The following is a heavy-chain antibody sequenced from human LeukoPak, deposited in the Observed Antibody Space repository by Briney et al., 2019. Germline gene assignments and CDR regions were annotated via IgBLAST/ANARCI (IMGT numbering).Heavy chain of an antibody. Sequence: ASVKVSCKASGYTFTNYDINWVRQATGQGLEWMGWLHPNSGTAGYAQNFQGRVTITGDTSMSTAYMELSSLRSEDTAVYYCARDVDTAEGDYWGQGTLVTVSS. CDR3: ARDVDTAEGDY. CDR2: LHPNSGTA. CDR1: GYTFTNYD. D-gene: IGHD5-18*01. J-gene: IGHJ4*02. V-gene: IGHV1-8*03.